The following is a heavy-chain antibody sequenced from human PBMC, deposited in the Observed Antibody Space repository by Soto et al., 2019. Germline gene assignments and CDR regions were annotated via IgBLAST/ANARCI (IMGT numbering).Heavy chain of an antibody. CDR2: ISYHGSDK. CDR1: GFTFSNYG. V-gene: IGHV3-30*18. Sequence: QVQLVESGGGVVQPGRSLRLSCAASGFTFSNYGMHWVRQAPGKGLEWVAVISYHGSDKYYADSVKGRFTISRDNSKNMLYLQMDSLRAEDTAVYYCAKDHLTTTVTTVGYWGQGTLVTLSS. J-gene: IGHJ4*02. D-gene: IGHD4-17*01. CDR3: AKDHLTTTVTTVGY.